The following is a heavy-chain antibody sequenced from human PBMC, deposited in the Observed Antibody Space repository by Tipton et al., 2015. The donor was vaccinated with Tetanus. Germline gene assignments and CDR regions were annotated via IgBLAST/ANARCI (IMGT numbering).Heavy chain of an antibody. Sequence: TLSLTCTVSGGSLRSGGYYWSWIRQHPGQGLEWIGYIYYTGNTYYNPSLKSRVTLSIDMSKNQFSLRLTSVTAADTAVYYCARQALHYYHMDVRGKGTTVTVSS. CDR1: GGSLRSGGYY. CDR2: IYYTGNT. CDR3: ARQALHYYHMDV. J-gene: IGHJ6*03. D-gene: IGHD3-10*01. V-gene: IGHV4-31*03.